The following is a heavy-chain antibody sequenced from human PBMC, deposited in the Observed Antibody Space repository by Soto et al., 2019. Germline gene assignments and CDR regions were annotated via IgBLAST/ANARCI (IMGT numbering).Heavy chain of an antibody. D-gene: IGHD6-13*01. J-gene: IGHJ3*02. CDR2: IKSKTDGGTT. Sequence: EVQLVESGGGLVKPGGSLRLSCAASGFTFSNAWMSWVRQAPGKGLEWVGRIKSKTDGGTTDYAAPVKGRFTISRDDSKNTXYXXXXXXKXXDTAVYYCTTDRRIAALKRERAFDIWGQGTMVTVSS. V-gene: IGHV3-15*01. CDR1: GFTFSNAW. CDR3: TTDRRIAALKRERAFDI.